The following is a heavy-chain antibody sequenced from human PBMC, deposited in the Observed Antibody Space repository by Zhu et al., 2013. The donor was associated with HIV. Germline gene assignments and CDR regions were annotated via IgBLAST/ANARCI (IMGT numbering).Heavy chain of an antibody. J-gene: IGHJ3*01. CDR3: AVEGGLDAFDV. D-gene: IGHD3-16*01. CDR1: GNTLTELS. V-gene: IGHV1-24*01. CDR2: FDSEDGEK. Sequence: QVQLLQSGAEVKKPGASVKVSCKVSGNTLTELSMHWVRQAPGKGLEWMGGFDSEDGEKVYTQKFQGRVTLTEDTSTDTTYMELSSLRSDDTAVYYCAVEGGLDAFDVWGQGTMVSVSS.